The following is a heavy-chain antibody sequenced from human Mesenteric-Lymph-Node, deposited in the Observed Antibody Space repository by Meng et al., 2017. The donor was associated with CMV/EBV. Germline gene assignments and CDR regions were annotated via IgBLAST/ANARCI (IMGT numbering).Heavy chain of an antibody. V-gene: IGHV4-61*01. J-gene: IGHJ4*02. CDR2: IYYSGST. Sequence: SETLSLTCTVSGGSVSSGSYYWSWLRQPPGKGLEWIGYIYYSGSTNYNPSLKSRVTISVDTSKNQFSLKLSSVTAADTAVYYCASNKLRGYDYWGQGTLVTVSS. CDR3: ASNKLRGYDY. D-gene: IGHD1-7*01. CDR1: GGSVSSGSYY.